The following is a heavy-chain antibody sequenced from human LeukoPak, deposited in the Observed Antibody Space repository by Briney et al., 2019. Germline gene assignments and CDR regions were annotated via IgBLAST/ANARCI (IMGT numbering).Heavy chain of an antibody. J-gene: IGHJ4*02. CDR2: ISGSGTGT. V-gene: IGHV3-23*01. CDR1: GFTFSSSA. Sequence: GGSLRLSRAASGFTFSSSAMSWVRQAPGKGLYWVSAISGSGTGTYYADSVKGRFTISRDNSKNTLYLQMNSLRAEDTAVYYCAIEGGTGTRFDYWGQGTLVTVSS. D-gene: IGHD1-7*01. CDR3: AIEGGTGTRFDY.